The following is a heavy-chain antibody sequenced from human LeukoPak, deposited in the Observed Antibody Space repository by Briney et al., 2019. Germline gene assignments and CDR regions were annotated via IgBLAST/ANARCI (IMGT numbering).Heavy chain of an antibody. V-gene: IGHV1-2*02. CDR3: ARADFIDAGPYLIGP. Sequence: ASVRVSCKTSGYSFTDYYIHWVRQAPGQGLEWMAWINTKTGRTSSARKFQGRVTMTRDPSITTVYMDMAWLTSDDTAIYFCARADFIDAGPYLIGPWGQGTLVAVSS. CDR2: INTKTGRT. D-gene: IGHD3-3*01. CDR1: GYSFTDYY. J-gene: IGHJ5*02.